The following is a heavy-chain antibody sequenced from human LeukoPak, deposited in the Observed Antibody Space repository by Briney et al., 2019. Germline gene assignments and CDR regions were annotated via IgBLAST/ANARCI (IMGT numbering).Heavy chain of an antibody. CDR2: VYFSGST. CDR1: GVSIGSSHYY. J-gene: IGHJ5*02. CDR3: VKDGGHTALDP. V-gene: IGHV4-61*02. Sequence: SETLSLTCTVSGVSIGSSHYYWGWIRQPAGKGLEWIGRVYFSGSTNYNPSLKGRVTISIDTSKNHFSLSLMSVTAADTAVYYCVKDGGHTALDPWGQGTQVTVSS. D-gene: IGHD3-16*01.